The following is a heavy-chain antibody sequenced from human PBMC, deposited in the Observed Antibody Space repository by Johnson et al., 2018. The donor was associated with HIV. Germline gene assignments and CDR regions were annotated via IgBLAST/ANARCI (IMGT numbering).Heavy chain of an antibody. D-gene: IGHD1-26*01. CDR1: GFTFSSYA. V-gene: IGHV3-7*03. CDR3: ARDPRWERLLGAAFDI. J-gene: IGHJ3*02. CDR2: IKQDGSDK. Sequence: VQLVESGGGVVQPGRSLRLSCAASGFTFSSYAMHWVRQAPGKGLEWVANIKQDGSDKYYVDSVKGRFTISRDNAKKSLFLQMNSLRAEDTAVYYCARDPRWERLLGAAFDIWGQGTMVTVSS.